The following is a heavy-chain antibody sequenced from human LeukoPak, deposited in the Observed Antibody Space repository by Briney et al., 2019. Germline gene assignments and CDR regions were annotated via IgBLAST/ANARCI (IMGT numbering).Heavy chain of an antibody. V-gene: IGHV4-4*07. Sequence: SETLSLTCTVSGGPISSYYWSWIRQPAGKGLEWIGRIYTSGSTNYNPSLKSRVTMSVDTSKNQFSLKLSSVTAADTAVYYCARDSSGYGPAGYYYYGMDVWGQGTTVTVSS. D-gene: IGHD3-22*01. CDR1: GGPISSYY. CDR3: ARDSSGYGPAGYYYYGMDV. CDR2: IYTSGST. J-gene: IGHJ6*02.